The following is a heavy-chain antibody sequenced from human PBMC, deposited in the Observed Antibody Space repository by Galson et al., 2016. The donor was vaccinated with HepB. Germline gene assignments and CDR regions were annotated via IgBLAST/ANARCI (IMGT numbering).Heavy chain of an antibody. D-gene: IGHD2-15*01. CDR2: ISGSGGST. V-gene: IGHV3-23*01. CDR1: GFTFSNYA. Sequence: ASGFTFSNYAMSWVRQAPGKGLEWVSVISGSGGSTYYADSVKGRFTISRDNSKNTLYLQMNSLRAEDTAVYYCAKVYCSGANCPAGSYFFDYWGQGTLVTVSS. J-gene: IGHJ4*02. CDR3: AKVYCSGANCPAGSYFFDY.